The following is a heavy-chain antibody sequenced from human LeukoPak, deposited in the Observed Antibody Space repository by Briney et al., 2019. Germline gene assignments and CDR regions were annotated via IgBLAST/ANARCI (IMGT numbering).Heavy chain of an antibody. V-gene: IGHV4-38-2*02. J-gene: IGHJ4*02. Sequence: PSETLSLTCTVSGYSISSGYYWGWIRQPPGKGLEWIGSIYHSGSTYYNPSLKSRVTISVDTSKNQFSLKLSSVTAADTAVYYCARETKRWFGELLGGYFDYWGQGTLVTVSS. D-gene: IGHD3-10*01. CDR2: IYHSGST. CDR1: GYSISSGYY. CDR3: ARETKRWFGELLGGYFDY.